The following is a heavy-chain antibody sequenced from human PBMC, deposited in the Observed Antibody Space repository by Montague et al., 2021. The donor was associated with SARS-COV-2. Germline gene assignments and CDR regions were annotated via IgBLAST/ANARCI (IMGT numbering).Heavy chain of an antibody. CDR1: GGSISSGSYY. V-gene: IGHV4-61*02. CDR3: ASGIAVAGLFDY. J-gene: IGHJ4*02. CDR2: ISISGST. D-gene: IGHD6-19*01. Sequence: TLSLTCTVYGGSISSGSYYWSWIWPPAGKGLDWNGRISISGSTNYNPSLQSRVTISVDTSKNQFSLKLSSVTAADTAVYYCASGIAVAGLFDYWGQGTLVTVSS.